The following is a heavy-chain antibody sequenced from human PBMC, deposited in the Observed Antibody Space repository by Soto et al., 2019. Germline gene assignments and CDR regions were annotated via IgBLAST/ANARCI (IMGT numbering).Heavy chain of an antibody. V-gene: IGHV5-51*01. Sequence: GESLKISCKGSGYSFTSYWIGWVRQMPGKGLEWMGIIYPGDSDTRYSPSFQGQVTISADKSISTAYLQWSSLKASDTAMYYCARRLGKEMATIGDWFDPWGQGTLVTVSS. CDR1: GYSFTSYW. J-gene: IGHJ5*02. CDR3: ARRLGKEMATIGDWFDP. CDR2: IYPGDSDT. D-gene: IGHD5-12*01.